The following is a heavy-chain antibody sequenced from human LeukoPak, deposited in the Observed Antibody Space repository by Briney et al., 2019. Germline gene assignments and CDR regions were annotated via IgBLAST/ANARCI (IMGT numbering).Heavy chain of an antibody. V-gene: IGHV3-30-3*01. CDR2: VSYDGSNK. D-gene: IGHD7-27*01. J-gene: IGHJ4*02. CDR3: AIIGDRRTGDLYRINE. Sequence: GRSLRLSCAASGFIFSNYAMQCVRQAPGKGLEWVAVVSYDGSNKYYADSVKGRFTISRDNSKNTLYLQMNSLRAEDAAIYYCAIIGDRRTGDLYRINEWGQGTLVTVSS. CDR1: GFIFSNYA.